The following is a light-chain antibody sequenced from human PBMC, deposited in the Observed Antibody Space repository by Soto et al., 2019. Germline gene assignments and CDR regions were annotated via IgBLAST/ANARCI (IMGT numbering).Light chain of an antibody. Sequence: QSVLTQPPSVSAAPGQKVTIYCSGSRYNIGNNYVSWYQQLPGTAPKLLIYDNNKRPSGIPDRFSGSKSGTSATLGITGLQTWDEADYYCGTWDSSLSAVVFGGGTKVTVL. V-gene: IGLV1-51*01. CDR2: DNN. CDR1: RYNIGNNY. J-gene: IGLJ2*01. CDR3: GTWDSSLSAVV.